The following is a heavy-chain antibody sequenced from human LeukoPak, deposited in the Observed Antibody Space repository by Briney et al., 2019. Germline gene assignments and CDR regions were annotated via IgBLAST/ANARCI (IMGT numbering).Heavy chain of an antibody. CDR1: GYTFTGYY. CDR2: INPNSGGT. V-gene: IGHV1-2*06. D-gene: IGHD1-26*01. J-gene: IGHJ6*02. CDR3: AREWELDYYYGMDV. Sequence: ASVKVSCKASGYTFTGYYMHWVRRAPGQGLEWMGRINPNSGGTNYAQKFQGRVTMTRDTSISTAYMELSRLRSDDTAVYYCAREWELDYYYGMDVWGQGTTVTVSS.